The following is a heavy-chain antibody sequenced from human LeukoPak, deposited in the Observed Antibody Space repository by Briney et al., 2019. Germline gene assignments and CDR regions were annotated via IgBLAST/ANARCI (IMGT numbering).Heavy chain of an antibody. CDR3: ARAGEWTYYDILTGYYPPDY. Sequence: GGSLRLSCAASGFTFSSYWMHWVRQAPGKGLVWVSRINSDGSSTSYADSVKGRFTISRDNAKNTLYLQMNSLRAEDTAVYYCARAGEWTYYDILTGYYPPDYWGQGTLVTVSS. CDR1: GFTFSSYW. V-gene: IGHV3-74*01. CDR2: INSDGSST. J-gene: IGHJ4*02. D-gene: IGHD3-9*01.